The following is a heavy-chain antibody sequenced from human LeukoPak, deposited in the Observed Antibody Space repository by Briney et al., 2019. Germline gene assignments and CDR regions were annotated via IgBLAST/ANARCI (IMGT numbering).Heavy chain of an antibody. V-gene: IGHV3-23*01. J-gene: IGHJ4*02. CDR2: ISGTVDNT. CDR1: GFTFSNFA. Sequence: GGSLRLSCAASGFTFSNFAMVWVRQAPGKGLEWVSSISGTVDNTYYTDSVKGRFTISRDNSKNTLYLQMNSLRAEDTAVYYCAKATTAPAHYPHCFDYWGQGTLVTVSS. CDR3: AKATTAPAHYPHCFDY. D-gene: IGHD1-1*01.